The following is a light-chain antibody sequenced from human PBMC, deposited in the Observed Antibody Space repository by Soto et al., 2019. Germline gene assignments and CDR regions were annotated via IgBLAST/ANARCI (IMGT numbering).Light chain of an antibody. J-gene: IGLJ1*01. CDR3: SSYTSSSTYV. V-gene: IGLV2-14*01. Sequence: QAVLTQPACVSGSPGQSITISCTGTSSDVGGYNYVSWYQQHPGKVPKLMIYEVSNRLSGVSNRFSGSKSGNTASLTISGLQAEDEADYYCSSYTSSSTYVFGTGTKVTVL. CDR1: SSDVGGYNY. CDR2: EVS.